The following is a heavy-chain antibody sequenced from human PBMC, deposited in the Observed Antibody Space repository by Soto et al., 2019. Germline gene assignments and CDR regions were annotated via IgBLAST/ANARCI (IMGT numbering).Heavy chain of an antibody. CDR2: ISGSGGST. J-gene: IGHJ6*02. Sequence: GSLRLSCAASGFTFSSYAMSWVRQAPGKGLEWVSAISGSGGSTYYADSVKGRFTISRDNSKNTLYLQMNSLRAEDTAVYYCAKDQLEWLVPYYGMDVWGQGTTVTVSS. D-gene: IGHD6-19*01. V-gene: IGHV3-23*01. CDR3: AKDQLEWLVPYYGMDV. CDR1: GFTFSSYA.